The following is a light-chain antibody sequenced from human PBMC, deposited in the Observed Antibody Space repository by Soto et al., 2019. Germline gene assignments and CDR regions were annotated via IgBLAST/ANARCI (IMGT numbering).Light chain of an antibody. CDR1: QSISSNY. CDR2: GAS. Sequence: EIVLTQYPGTLSLFPGERATLSCRASQSISSNYLAWYQQKPGQAPRLLIHGASNRATGIPDRFSGAGSGTDFTLTISRLEPEDFAVYYCHQYGSAPAWTFGQGTKVEIK. V-gene: IGKV3-20*01. J-gene: IGKJ1*01. CDR3: HQYGSAPAWT.